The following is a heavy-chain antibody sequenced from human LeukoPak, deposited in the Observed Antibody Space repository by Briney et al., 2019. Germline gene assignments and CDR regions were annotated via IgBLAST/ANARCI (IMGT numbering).Heavy chain of an antibody. D-gene: IGHD6-13*01. CDR1: GFTFSSYS. J-gene: IGHJ4*02. CDR3: ARDSSKGIAAAGTDY. CDR2: ISSSSSSTI. V-gene: IGHV3-48*04. Sequence: GGSLRLSCAASGFTFSSYSMNWVRQAPGKGLEWVSYISSSSSSTIYYADSVKGRFTISRDNAKNSLYLQMNSLRAEDTAVYYCARDSSKGIAAAGTDYWGQGTLVTVSS.